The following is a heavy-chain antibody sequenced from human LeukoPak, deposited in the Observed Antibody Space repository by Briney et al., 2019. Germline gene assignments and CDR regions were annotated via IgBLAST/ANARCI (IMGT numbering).Heavy chain of an antibody. D-gene: IGHD5-18*01. V-gene: IGHV1-46*01. CDR3: ARDEGIQLWFGYFDY. J-gene: IGHJ4*02. CDR1: GYIFTSYY. Sequence: ASVKVSCKASGYIFTSYYIHWVRQAPGQGLEWMGIINPSGGSTSYAQKFQGRVTMTRDTSTSTVYMELSSLRSEDTAVCYCARDEGIQLWFGYFDYWGQGTLVTVSS. CDR2: INPSGGST.